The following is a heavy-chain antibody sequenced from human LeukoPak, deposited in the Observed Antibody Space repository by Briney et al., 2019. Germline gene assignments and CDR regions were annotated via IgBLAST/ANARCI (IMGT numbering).Heavy chain of an antibody. D-gene: IGHD1-14*01. J-gene: IGHJ4*02. Sequence: GGSLRLSCAAPGFTFSSYAMSWVRQAPGKGLEWVSTISDSGGSTYYADSVKGRFTISRDNSKNTLYLQVDTLRAEDTAVYYCAKRTGGFDYWGQGTLVTVSS. CDR1: GFTFSSYA. CDR3: AKRTGGFDY. CDR2: ISDSGGST. V-gene: IGHV3-23*01.